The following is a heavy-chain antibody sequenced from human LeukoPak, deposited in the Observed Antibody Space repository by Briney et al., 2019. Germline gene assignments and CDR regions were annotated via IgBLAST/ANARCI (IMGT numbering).Heavy chain of an antibody. D-gene: IGHD1-1*01. CDR2: IYYSGST. Sequence: SETLSLTCTVSGYSISSGYYWGWIRQPPGKGLVWIGYIYYSGSTYYNPSLKSRVTISVDTSKNQFSLKLSSVTAADTAVYYCARAPATGRLHFDYWGQGTLVTVSS. V-gene: IGHV4-30-4*08. CDR1: GYSISSGYY. J-gene: IGHJ4*02. CDR3: ARAPATGRLHFDY.